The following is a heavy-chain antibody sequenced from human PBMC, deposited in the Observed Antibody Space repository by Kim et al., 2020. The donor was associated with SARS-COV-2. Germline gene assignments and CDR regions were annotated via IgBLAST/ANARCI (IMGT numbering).Heavy chain of an antibody. CDR3: SKDTMVRGVIGTFDY. V-gene: IGHV3-23*01. CDR1: GFTFSSYA. CDR2: ISGSGGST. J-gene: IGHJ4*02. D-gene: IGHD3-10*01. Sequence: GGSLRLSCAASGFTFSSYAMSWVRQAPGKGLEWVSAISGSGGSTYYADSVKGRFTISRDNSKNTLYLQMNSLRAEDTAVYYCSKDTMVRGVIGTFDYWGQGTLVTVSS.